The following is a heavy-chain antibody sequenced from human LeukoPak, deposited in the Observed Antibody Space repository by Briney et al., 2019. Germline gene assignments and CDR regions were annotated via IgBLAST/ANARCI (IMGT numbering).Heavy chain of an antibody. V-gene: IGHV3-33*01. J-gene: IGHJ4*02. Sequence: GRSLRLSCAASGFSFSNYGMHWVPQAPGKGLEWVALIWFDGSNKYYADSVKGRFTISRDNSKNTLYLQMNSLRAEDTAVYYCARTSYDSTWAMDFFDFWGQGSLVTVSS. CDR2: IWFDGSNK. D-gene: IGHD3-22*01. CDR3: ARTSYDSTWAMDFFDF. CDR1: GFSFSNYG.